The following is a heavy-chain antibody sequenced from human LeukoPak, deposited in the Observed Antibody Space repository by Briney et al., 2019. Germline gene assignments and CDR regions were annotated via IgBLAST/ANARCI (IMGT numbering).Heavy chain of an antibody. D-gene: IGHD6-13*01. CDR2: INPNSGGT. CDR1: GYTFTTYG. V-gene: IGHV1-2*02. Sequence: GASVKVSCKTSGYTFTTYGISWVRQAPGQGLEWMGWINPNSGGTNYAQKFQGRVTMTRDTSISTAYMELSGLRSDDTAVYYCARAIAAAGTFFFFWGQGTLVTVSS. CDR3: ARAIAAAGTFFFF. J-gene: IGHJ4*02.